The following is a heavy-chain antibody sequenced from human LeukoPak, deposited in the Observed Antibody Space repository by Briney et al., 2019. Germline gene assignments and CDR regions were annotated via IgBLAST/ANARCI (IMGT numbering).Heavy chain of an antibody. CDR2: ISGSGGST. D-gene: IGHD2-21*02. CDR1: GFTFSSYA. J-gene: IGHJ4*02. CDR3: AKDHHVVVTAISDY. V-gene: IGHV3-23*01. Sequence: GGALRLSCAASGFTFSSYAMSWVRQAPGKGLEWVSAISGSGGSTYYADSVKGRFTISRDNSKNTLYLQMNSLRAEDTAVYYCAKDHHVVVTAISDYCGQGTLVTVSS.